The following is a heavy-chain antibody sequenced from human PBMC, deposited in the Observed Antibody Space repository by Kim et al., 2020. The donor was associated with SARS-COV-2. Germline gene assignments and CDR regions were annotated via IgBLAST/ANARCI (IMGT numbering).Heavy chain of an antibody. CDR3: AREMAFTAGWYTVDY. Sequence: AESVGGRFTVSRDNSKNTLVLQMNSLRVDDTALYYCAREMAFTAGWYTVDYWGQGTLVTVSS. D-gene: IGHD6-19*01. J-gene: IGHJ4*02. V-gene: IGHV3-23*01.